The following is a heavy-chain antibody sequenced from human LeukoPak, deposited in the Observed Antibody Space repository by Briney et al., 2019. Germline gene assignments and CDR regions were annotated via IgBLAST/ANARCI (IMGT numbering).Heavy chain of an antibody. CDR3: TRDPGGGYSPTWYEGLFKY. V-gene: IGHV3-23*01. CDR2: ISGSGDST. D-gene: IGHD5-18*01. Sequence: AGGSLRLSCAASGFLFRSFAMTWVRQAPGKGLQWVAAISGSGDSTYYADSVRGRFTGSRDNSNDILYLQVNSLTVEDTAVYFCTRDPGGGYSPTWYEGLFKYWGQGTLLSVSA. J-gene: IGHJ4*02. CDR1: GFLFRSFA.